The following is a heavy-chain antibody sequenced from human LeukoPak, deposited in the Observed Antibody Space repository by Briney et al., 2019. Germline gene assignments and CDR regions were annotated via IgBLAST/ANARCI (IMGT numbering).Heavy chain of an antibody. J-gene: IGHJ4*02. CDR3: ARAGARYCSGGSCYSGGLD. D-gene: IGHD2-15*01. V-gene: IGHV1-69*13. Sequence: GASVKISCKASGGTFSSYAISWVRQAPGQGLEWMGGIIPIFGTANYAQKFQGRVTITADESTSTAYMELSSLRSEDTAVYYCARAGARYCSGGSCYSGGLDWGQGTLVTVSS. CDR1: GGTFSSYA. CDR2: IIPIFGTA.